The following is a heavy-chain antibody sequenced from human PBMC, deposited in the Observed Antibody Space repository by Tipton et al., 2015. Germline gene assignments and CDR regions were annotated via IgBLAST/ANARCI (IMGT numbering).Heavy chain of an antibody. D-gene: IGHD4-23*01. CDR1: GASVSSGPYY. Sequence: TLSLTCTVSGASVSSGPYYWSWIRQPPGKGLQWIGYISYTETSHYNPSLKSRVIISVDSSKNQFSLKMSSVTASDTAVYYCARARGRHGGLFDSWGQGILVTVSS. CDR3: ARARGRHGGLFDS. V-gene: IGHV4-61*01. J-gene: IGHJ4*02. CDR2: ISYTETS.